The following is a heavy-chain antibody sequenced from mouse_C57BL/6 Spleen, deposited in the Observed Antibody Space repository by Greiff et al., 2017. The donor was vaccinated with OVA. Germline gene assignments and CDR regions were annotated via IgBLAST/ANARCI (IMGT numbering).Heavy chain of an antibody. J-gene: IGHJ3*01. V-gene: IGHV3-6*01. CDR2: ISYDGSN. CDR3: ASRYSNPFAY. D-gene: IGHD2-5*01. Sequence: DVQLQESGPGLVKPSQSLSLTCSVTGYSITSGYYWNWIRQFPGNKLEWMGYISYDGSNNYNPSLKNRISITRDTSKNQFFLKLNSVTTEDTATYYCASRYSNPFAYWGQGTLVTVSA. CDR1: GYSITSGYY.